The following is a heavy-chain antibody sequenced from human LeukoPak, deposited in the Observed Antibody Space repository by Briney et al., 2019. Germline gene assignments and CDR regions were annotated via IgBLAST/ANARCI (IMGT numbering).Heavy chain of an antibody. Sequence: PGGTLTLSCAASGFTFSTYSMNWVRQAPGQGMDWVSSISSSSSYIFYADPVKCRFTISRDSAENSLYLQMNSLRIEDTAVYFCARAGNCGGDCYSGDAFDIWGQGTIVTVFS. CDR1: GFTFSTYS. J-gene: IGHJ3*02. V-gene: IGHV3-21*01. D-gene: IGHD2-21*02. CDR3: ARAGNCGGDCYSGDAFDI. CDR2: ISSSSSYI.